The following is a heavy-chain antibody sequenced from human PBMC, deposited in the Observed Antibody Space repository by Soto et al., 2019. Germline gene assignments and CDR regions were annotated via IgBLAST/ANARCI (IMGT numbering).Heavy chain of an antibody. CDR2: IRSQANNYPA. CDR3: ARHALQYCGGDCYLLPYFDL. CDR1: GFTFSGSA. J-gene: IGHJ2*01. D-gene: IGHD2-21*02. V-gene: IGHV3-73*02. Sequence: EVQLVESGGGLVQPGGSLKLSCAASGFTFSGSAMHWVRQASGKGLEWVCRIRSQANNYPAVYAASVTGRFTISRDDSKNTAHLQRNSLKTEDTAVYYCARHALQYCGGDCYLLPYFDLWGRGTLVTVSS.